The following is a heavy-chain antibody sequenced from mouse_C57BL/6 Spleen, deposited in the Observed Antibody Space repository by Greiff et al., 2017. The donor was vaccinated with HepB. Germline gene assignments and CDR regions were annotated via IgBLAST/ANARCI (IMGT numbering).Heavy chain of an antibody. J-gene: IGHJ3*01. Sequence: EVKVVESGGGLVKPGGSLKLSCAASGFTFSDYGMHWVRQAPEKGLEWVAYISSGSSTIYYADTVKGRFTISRDNAKHTLFLQMTSLRSEDTAMYYCARNYYGSSGSWFAYWGQGTLVTVAA. CDR2: ISSGSSTI. CDR1: GFTFSDYG. D-gene: IGHD1-1*01. CDR3: ARNYYGSSGSWFAY. V-gene: IGHV5-17*01.